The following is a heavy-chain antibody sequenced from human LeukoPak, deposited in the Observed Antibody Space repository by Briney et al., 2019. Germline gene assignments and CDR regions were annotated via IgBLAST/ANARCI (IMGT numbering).Heavy chain of an antibody. CDR2: ISYDGSNK. CDR3: AKSSGYCSGGSCSDY. D-gene: IGHD2-15*01. Sequence: GRSLRLSCAASGFTFSSYGMHWVRQAPGKGLEWVAVISYDGSNKYYADYVKGRFTISRDNSKNTLYLQMNSLRAEDTAVYYCAKSSGYCSGGSCSDYWGQGTLVTVSS. CDR1: GFTFSSYG. V-gene: IGHV3-30*18. J-gene: IGHJ4*02.